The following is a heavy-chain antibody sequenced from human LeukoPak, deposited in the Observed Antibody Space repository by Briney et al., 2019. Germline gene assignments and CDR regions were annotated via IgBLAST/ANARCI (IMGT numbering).Heavy chain of an antibody. CDR2: ISASGGST. CDR1: GFTFSSYA. Sequence: GGSLRLSCAASGFTFSSYAMSWVRQAPGKGLEWVSGISASGGSTYYADSVKGRFTISRDNSKNTLYLQMNSLRAGDTAVYYCAKDRVAQGGSYPSDAFDIWGQGTTVTVSS. CDR3: AKDRVAQGGSYPSDAFDI. J-gene: IGHJ3*02. V-gene: IGHV3-23*01. D-gene: IGHD1-26*01.